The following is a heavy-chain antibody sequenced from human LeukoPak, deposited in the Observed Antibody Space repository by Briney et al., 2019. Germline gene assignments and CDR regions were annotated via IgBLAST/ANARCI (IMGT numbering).Heavy chain of an antibody. CDR2: ISGSGGST. J-gene: IGHJ4*02. D-gene: IGHD3-3*01. V-gene: IGHV3-23*01. CDR3: ARAYYDFWSGYVDY. CDR1: GFTFSSYA. Sequence: GGSLRLSCAASGFTFSSYAMSWVRQAPGKGLEWVSAISGSGGSTYYADSVKGRFTISRDNSKNTLYLQMNSLRAEDTAVYYCARAYYDFWSGYVDYWGQGTLVTVPS.